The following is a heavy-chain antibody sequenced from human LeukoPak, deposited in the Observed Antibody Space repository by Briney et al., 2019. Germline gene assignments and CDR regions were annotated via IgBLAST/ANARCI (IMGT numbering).Heavy chain of an antibody. V-gene: IGHV4-61*02. CDR2: IYTSGST. CDR1: GGSISSGSYY. J-gene: IGHJ3*02. CDR3: ARGSPAYYDFWSGYDAFDI. D-gene: IGHD3-3*01. Sequence: KPSQTLSLTCTVSGGSISSGSYYWRWIRQPAGKGLEWIGRIYTSGSTNYNPSLKSRITISVDTSKNQFSLKLSSVTAADTAVYYCARGSPAYYDFWSGYDAFDIWGQGTMVTVSS.